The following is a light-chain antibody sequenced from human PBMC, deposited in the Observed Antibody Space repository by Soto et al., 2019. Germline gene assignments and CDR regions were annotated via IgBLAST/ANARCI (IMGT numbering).Light chain of an antibody. V-gene: IGKV3-20*01. CDR1: QRVDNNY. Sequence: EIVMTQSPVTLSVSPGERATLSCRASQRVDNNYLAWYQQKPGQAPRLLIYGASSRATGIPDRFSGSGSGTDFTLTISRLEPEDFAVYYCQQYGSSPPWTFGQGTKVDIK. J-gene: IGKJ1*01. CDR2: GAS. CDR3: QQYGSSPPWT.